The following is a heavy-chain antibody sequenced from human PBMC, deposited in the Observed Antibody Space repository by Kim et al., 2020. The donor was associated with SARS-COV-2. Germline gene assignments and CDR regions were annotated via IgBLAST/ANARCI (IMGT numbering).Heavy chain of an antibody. J-gene: IGHJ5*02. D-gene: IGHD6-19*01. Sequence: GESLKISCKGSGYSFSSYWIGWVRQMPGKGLEYMGIIYPDDSDTRYNPSVQGQVTISVDKSISTAYLQWSSLKASDTAMYYCASGGWSSSRWFDPWGQGTLVTVSS. CDR2: IYPDDSDT. CDR1: GYSFSSYW. CDR3: ASGGWSSSRWFDP. V-gene: IGHV5-51*01.